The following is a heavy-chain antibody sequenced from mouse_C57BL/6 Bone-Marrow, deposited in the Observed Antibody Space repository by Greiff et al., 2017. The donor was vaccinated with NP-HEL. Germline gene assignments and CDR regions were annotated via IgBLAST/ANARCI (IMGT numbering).Heavy chain of an antibody. Sequence: EVQGVESGPSLVRPSQTLSLTCTVTGFSINSDCYWIWIRQFPGNKLEYIGYTFYSGITYYNPSLESRTYITRDKSKNQFSLKLSSVTTEDTATYYCGRGQGYYGKPFDDWGQGTTLTVSS. D-gene: IGHD1-1*01. CDR3: GRGQGYYGKPFDD. J-gene: IGHJ2*01. CDR1: GFSINSDCY. V-gene: IGHV3-3*01. CDR2: TFYSGIT.